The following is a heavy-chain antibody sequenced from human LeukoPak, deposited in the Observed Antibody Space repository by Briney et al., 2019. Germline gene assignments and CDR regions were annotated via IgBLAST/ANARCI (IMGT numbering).Heavy chain of an antibody. CDR3: AKDRGLYSSGWYPYWYFDL. Sequence: PGGSLRLSCAASGFTFSSYGMHWVRQAPGKGLEWVAVISYDGSNKYYPDSVKGRFTISRDNSKNTLYLQMNSLRAEDTAVYYCAKDRGLYSSGWYPYWYFDLWGRGTLVTVSS. J-gene: IGHJ2*01. D-gene: IGHD6-19*01. CDR2: ISYDGSNK. CDR1: GFTFSSYG. V-gene: IGHV3-30*18.